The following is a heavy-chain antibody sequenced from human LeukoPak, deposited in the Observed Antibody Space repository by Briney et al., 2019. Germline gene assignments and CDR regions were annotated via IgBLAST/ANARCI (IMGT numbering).Heavy chain of an antibody. CDR1: GGSISSSSYY. CDR2: IYYSGST. Sequence: SETLSLTCTVSGGSISSSSYYWGWIRQPPGKGLEWIGSIYYSGSTYYNPSLKSRVTISVDTSKNQFSLKLSSVTAADTAVYYCARQEIAAAANWFDPWGQGTLVTVSS. D-gene: IGHD6-13*01. V-gene: IGHV4-39*01. CDR3: ARQEIAAAANWFDP. J-gene: IGHJ5*02.